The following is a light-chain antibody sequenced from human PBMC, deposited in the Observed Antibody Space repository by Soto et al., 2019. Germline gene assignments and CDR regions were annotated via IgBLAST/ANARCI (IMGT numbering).Light chain of an antibody. V-gene: IGKV1-5*03. CDR2: KAS. CDR3: QRYNSYSEA. CDR1: QTISSW. Sequence: DIHMTQSPSTLSGSLGDRVTITCRASQTISSWLAWYQQKPGKAPKLLIYKASTLKSGVPSRFSGSGSGKEFTLTIISLRPDDFATYCCQRYNSYSEAFGQGTMV. J-gene: IGKJ1*01.